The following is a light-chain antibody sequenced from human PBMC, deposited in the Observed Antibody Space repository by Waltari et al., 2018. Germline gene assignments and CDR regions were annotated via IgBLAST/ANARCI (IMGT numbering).Light chain of an antibody. CDR1: SGHSSNI. J-gene: IGLJ3*02. V-gene: IGLV4-69*02. Sequence: QLVLTQSPSASASLGASVKLTCPLSSGHSSNIVAWHQQQPEKGPRCLMKVNSDGSHSKGGRIPVRFSCSSAGAERDLTIATVQSEDEAVSYCQTGGHGTWVFGGGTKLTVL. CDR2: VNSDGSH. CDR3: QTGGHGTWV.